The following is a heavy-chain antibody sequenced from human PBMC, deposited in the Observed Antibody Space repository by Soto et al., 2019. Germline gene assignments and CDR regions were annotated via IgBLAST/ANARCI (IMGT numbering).Heavy chain of an antibody. D-gene: IGHD2-15*01. CDR1: GGSISSGGYS. CDR3: ARGQVVAAQH. V-gene: IGHV4-30-2*01. J-gene: IGHJ4*02. Sequence: QLQLQESGSGLVKPSQTLSLTCAVSGGSISSGGYSWSWIRQPPGKGLKWIGYIYHSGSNYSNPSHKSRVTRSVDRSKNQFSLELRSVTAADTAVYYCARGQVVAAQHWGQGTLVTVSS. CDR2: IYHSGSN.